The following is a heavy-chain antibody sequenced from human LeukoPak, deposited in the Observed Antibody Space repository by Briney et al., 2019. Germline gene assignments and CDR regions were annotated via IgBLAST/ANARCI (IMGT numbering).Heavy chain of an antibody. CDR2: FDPEDGET. V-gene: IGHV1-24*01. D-gene: IGHD1-26*01. J-gene: IGHJ6*02. CDR1: GYTLTELS. CDR3: ATVAGWELPYYYYGMDV. Sequence: ASVKVSCKVSGYTLTELSMHWVRQATGKGLEWMGGFDPEDGETIYAQKFQGRVTMTEDTSTDTAYMELSSLRSEDTAVYYCATVAGWELPYYYYGMDVWGQGTTVTVSS.